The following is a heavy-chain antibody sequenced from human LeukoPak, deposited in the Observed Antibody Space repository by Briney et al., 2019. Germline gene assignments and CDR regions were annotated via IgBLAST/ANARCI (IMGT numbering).Heavy chain of an antibody. CDR3: ASWYYYDSSGYLPSYYYYMDV. V-gene: IGHV3-20*04. Sequence: GSLSLSCAASGFPFDDYGMSWVRQAPGKGLEWVSGINWYGGSTGYADSVKGRFTISRDNAKNSLSLQMNSLRAEDTALYYCASWYYYDSSGYLPSYYYYMDVWGKGTTVTVSS. CDR2: INWYGGST. D-gene: IGHD3-22*01. J-gene: IGHJ6*03. CDR1: GFPFDDYG.